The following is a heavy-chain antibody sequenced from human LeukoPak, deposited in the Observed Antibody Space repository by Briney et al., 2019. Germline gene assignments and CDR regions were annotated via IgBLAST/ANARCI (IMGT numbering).Heavy chain of an antibody. J-gene: IGHJ3*02. D-gene: IGHD3-10*01. V-gene: IGHV1-24*01. CDR1: GYTLTELS. CDR2: FDPEDGET. CDR3: ASNNGVTMVRGAQPLFAFDI. Sequence: ASVKVSCKVSGYTLTELSMHWVRQAPGKGLEWMGGFDPEDGETIYAQKFQGRVTMTRDTSTSTVYMELSSLRSEDTAVYYCASNNGVTMVRGAQPLFAFDIWGQGTMVTVSS.